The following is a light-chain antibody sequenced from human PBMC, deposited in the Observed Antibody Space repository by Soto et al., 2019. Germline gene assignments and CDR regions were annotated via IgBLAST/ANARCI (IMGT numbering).Light chain of an antibody. CDR3: CSYAGENTYV. CDR2: DVS. CDR1: SSDVGGYDF. Sequence: QSALTQPRSVSGSPGQSVPISCTGTSSDVGGYDFVSWYQQHPGKAPKLMISDVSKRPSGVPDRFSGSKSGNTASLAISGLQAEDEADYYCCSYAGENTYVFGTGTKVTVL. J-gene: IGLJ1*01. V-gene: IGLV2-11*01.